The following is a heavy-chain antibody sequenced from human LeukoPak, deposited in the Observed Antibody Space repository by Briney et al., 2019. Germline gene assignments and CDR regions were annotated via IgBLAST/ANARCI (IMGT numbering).Heavy chain of an antibody. J-gene: IGHJ3*02. D-gene: IGHD1-26*01. CDR3: ARGGQFEANDAFDI. V-gene: IGHV3-13*01. Sequence: SGGSLRLSCAASGFTFSSYDMHWVRQATGKGLEWVSAIGTAGDTYYPGPVKGRFTISRENAKNSLYLQMNSLRAGDTAVYYCARGGQFEANDAFDIWGQGTMVTVSS. CDR1: GFTFSSYD. CDR2: IGTAGDT.